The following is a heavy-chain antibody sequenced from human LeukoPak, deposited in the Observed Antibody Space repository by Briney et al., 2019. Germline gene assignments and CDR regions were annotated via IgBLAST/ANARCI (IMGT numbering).Heavy chain of an antibody. Sequence: SETLSLTCTVSGGSISSYYWSWIRQPPGKGLEWFGYIYYSGSTNYNPSLKSRVTISVDTSKNQFSLKLSSVTAADTAVYYCARGVTIFGVPYGMDVWGQGTTVTVSS. D-gene: IGHD3-3*01. J-gene: IGHJ6*02. CDR2: IYYSGST. CDR1: GGSISSYY. CDR3: ARGVTIFGVPYGMDV. V-gene: IGHV4-59*01.